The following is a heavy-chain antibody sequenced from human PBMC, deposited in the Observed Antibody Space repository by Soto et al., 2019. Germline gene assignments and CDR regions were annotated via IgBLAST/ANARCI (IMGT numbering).Heavy chain of an antibody. V-gene: IGHV3-23*01. D-gene: IGHD3-22*01. CDR3: AKDFYYYDSSGYYMTPPNDAFDI. CDR2: ISGSGGST. J-gene: IGHJ3*02. CDR1: GFTFSSYA. Sequence: GGSLRLSCAASGFTFSSYAMSWVRQAPGKGLEWVSAISGSGGSTYYADSVKGRFTISRDNSKNTLYLQMNSLRAEDTAVYYCAKDFYYYDSSGYYMTPPNDAFDIWGQGTMVTVSS.